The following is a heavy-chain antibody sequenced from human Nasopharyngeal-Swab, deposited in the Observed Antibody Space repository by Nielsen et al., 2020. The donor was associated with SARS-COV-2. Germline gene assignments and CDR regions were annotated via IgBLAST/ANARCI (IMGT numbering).Heavy chain of an antibody. CDR2: VYTSGST. Sequence: GSLRLSCSVSGGSISGYFLSWIQQPAGEGLEWIGRVYTSGSTNYNPSLKSRVTISIDMSKNQFSLELRSVTAADTAFYYCARSGTTKYGLDVWGQGTTVIVSS. CDR3: ARSGTTKYGLDV. V-gene: IGHV4-4*07. D-gene: IGHD1-1*01. CDR1: GGSISGYF. J-gene: IGHJ6*02.